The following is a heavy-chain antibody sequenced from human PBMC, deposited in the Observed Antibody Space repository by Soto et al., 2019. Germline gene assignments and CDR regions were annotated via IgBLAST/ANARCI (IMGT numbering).Heavy chain of an antibody. CDR2: IYHSGST. Sequence: SETLSLTCAVSGGSISSGGYSWSWIRQPPGKGLEWIGYIYHSGSTYYNPSLKSRVTISVDRSKNQFSLKLSSVTAADTAVYYCARGEPYYYDSRGGNWFDPWGQGTLVTVSS. CDR3: ARGEPYYYDSRGGNWFDP. CDR1: GGSISSGGYS. V-gene: IGHV4-30-2*01. D-gene: IGHD3-22*01. J-gene: IGHJ5*02.